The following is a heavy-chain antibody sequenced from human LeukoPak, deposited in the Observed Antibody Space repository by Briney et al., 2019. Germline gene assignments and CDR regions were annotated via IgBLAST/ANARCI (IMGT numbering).Heavy chain of an antibody. CDR3: ARDRGCSGGSCYYDY. CDR1: GGSISSYY. CDR2: IYYSGST. J-gene: IGHJ4*02. D-gene: IGHD2-15*01. Sequence: SETLSLTCTVSGGSISSYYWSWIRQPPGKGLEWIGYIYYSGSTNYNPSLKSRVTISVDTSKNQFSLRLSSVTAADTAVYYCARDRGCSGGSCYYDYWGQGTLVTVSS. V-gene: IGHV4-59*01.